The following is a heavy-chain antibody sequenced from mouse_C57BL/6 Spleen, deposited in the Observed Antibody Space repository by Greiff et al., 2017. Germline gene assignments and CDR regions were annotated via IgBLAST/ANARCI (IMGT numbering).Heavy chain of an antibody. D-gene: IGHD1-1*01. CDR1: GFTFSNYW. Sequence: EVMLVESGGGLVQPGGSMKLSCVASGFTFSNYWMNWVRQSPEKGLEWVAQIRLKSDNYATHYAESVKGRFTISRDDSKSSVYLQMNNLRAEDTGIYYCTAPHYYGSSLFAYWGQGTLVTVSA. CDR3: TAPHYYGSSLFAY. CDR2: IRLKSDNYAT. V-gene: IGHV6-3*01. J-gene: IGHJ3*01.